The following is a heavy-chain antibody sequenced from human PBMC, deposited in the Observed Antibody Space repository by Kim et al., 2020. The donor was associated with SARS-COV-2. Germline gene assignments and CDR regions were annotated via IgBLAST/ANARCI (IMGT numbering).Heavy chain of an antibody. CDR1: GYTFTSYG. V-gene: IGHV1-18*01. J-gene: IGHJ4*02. D-gene: IGHD3-3*01. Sequence: ASVKVSCKASGYTFTSYGISWVRQAPGQGLEWMGWISAYNGNTNYAQKLQGRVTMTTDTSTSTAYMELRSLRSDDTAVYFCARDAPYYDFWSGYYTVPFDYWGQGTLVTVSS. CDR2: ISAYNGNT. CDR3: ARDAPYYDFWSGYYTVPFDY.